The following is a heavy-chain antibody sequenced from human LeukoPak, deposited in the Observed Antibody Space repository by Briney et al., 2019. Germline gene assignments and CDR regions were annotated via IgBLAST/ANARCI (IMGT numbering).Heavy chain of an antibody. CDR3: AKVGGRSWFYFDS. Sequence: GGSLRLSCAYSAFNSTDYGMDWVRQAPGKGLEWVAVITHDGSDKYYADSVKGRFSISGDNSKNIVYLQMNSLRPEDTAIYFCAKVGGRSWFYFDSWGQGTVVTVSS. CDR2: ITHDGSDK. CDR1: AFNSTDYG. V-gene: IGHV3-30*18. D-gene: IGHD6-13*01. J-gene: IGHJ4*02.